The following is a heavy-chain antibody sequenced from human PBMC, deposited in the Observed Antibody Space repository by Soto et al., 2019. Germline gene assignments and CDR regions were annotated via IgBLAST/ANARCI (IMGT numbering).Heavy chain of an antibody. CDR1: GYTFTGYY. Sequence: ASVKVSCKASGYTFTGYYMHWVRQAPGQGLEWMGWINPNSGGTNYAQKFQGWVTMTRDTSISTAYMELSRLRSDDTAVYYCARSSPITYYDFWSGYYTFDYWGQGTLVTVSS. V-gene: IGHV1-2*04. CDR3: ARSSPITYYDFWSGYYTFDY. CDR2: INPNSGGT. J-gene: IGHJ4*02. D-gene: IGHD3-3*01.